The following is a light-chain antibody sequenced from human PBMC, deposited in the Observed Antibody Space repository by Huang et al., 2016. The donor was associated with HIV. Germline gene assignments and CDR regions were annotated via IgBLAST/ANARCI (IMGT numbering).Light chain of an antibody. CDR1: QNINTF. J-gene: IGKJ2*01. Sequence: DIQMTQSPSSLSTFVGDRVTITCRASQNINTFLQWYQEKPGKAPRLLIYSASSLEHGVPARFSGSASGTEFTLTVSSVQPDDSATYYCQQTYRTPYTFGQGTKLDI. V-gene: IGKV1-39*01. CDR3: QQTYRTPYT. CDR2: SAS.